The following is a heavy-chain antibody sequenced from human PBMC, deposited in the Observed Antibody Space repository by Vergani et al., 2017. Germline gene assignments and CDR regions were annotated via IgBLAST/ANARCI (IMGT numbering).Heavy chain of an antibody. D-gene: IGHD1-20*01. CDR2: INHSGST. Sequence: QVQLQQWGAGLLKPSETLSLTCAVYGGSFSGYYWSWIRQPPGKGLEWIGEINHSGSTNYNPSLKSRVTISVDTSKNQFSLKLSSVTAADTAVYYCAREDSWTGTFDYWGQGTLVTVSS. J-gene: IGHJ4*02. CDR1: GGSFSGYY. V-gene: IGHV4-34*01. CDR3: AREDSWTGTFDY.